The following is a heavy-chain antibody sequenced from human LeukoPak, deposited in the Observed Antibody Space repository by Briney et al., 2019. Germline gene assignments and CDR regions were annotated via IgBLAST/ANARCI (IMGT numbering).Heavy chain of an antibody. D-gene: IGHD3-3*01. V-gene: IGHV1-8*03. CDR2: MNPNSGNT. CDR3: ARLLSGNARHDY. Sequence: ASVKVSCKASGYTFTSYDINWVRQATGQGLEWMGWMNPNSGNTGYAQKFQGRVTITRNTSISTAYMELSRLRSDDTAVYYCARLLSGNARHDYWGQGTLVTVSS. J-gene: IGHJ4*02. CDR1: GYTFTSYD.